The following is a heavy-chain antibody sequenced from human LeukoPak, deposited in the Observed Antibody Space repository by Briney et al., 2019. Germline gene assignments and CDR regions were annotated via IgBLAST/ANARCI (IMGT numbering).Heavy chain of an antibody. CDR3: ARDHSVARGSIARIHSPNWFDP. Sequence: ASVKVSCKASGYTFTGYYMHWVRQAPGQGLEWMGWINPNSGGTNYAQKFQGRVTMTRDTSISTAYMELSRLRSDDTAVYYCARDHSVARGSIARIHSPNWFDPWGQGTLVTVSS. CDR2: INPNSGGT. J-gene: IGHJ5*02. CDR1: GYTFTGYY. D-gene: IGHD6-19*01. V-gene: IGHV1-2*02.